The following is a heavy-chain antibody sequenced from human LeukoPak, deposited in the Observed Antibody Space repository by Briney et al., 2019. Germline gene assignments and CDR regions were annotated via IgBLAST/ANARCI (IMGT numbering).Heavy chain of an antibody. CDR3: ASLKWFGEFPLDY. V-gene: IGHV3-48*03. CDR2: IHSGGSIT. J-gene: IGHJ4*02. CDR1: GFTFSSCE. Sequence: GGSLRLSCAASGFTFSSCEMNWVRQAPGKGLEWVSYIHSGGSITYYADSVKGRFTISGDNAKNSLYLQMNSLRAEDTAVYYCASLKWFGEFPLDYWGQGTLVTVSS. D-gene: IGHD3-10*01.